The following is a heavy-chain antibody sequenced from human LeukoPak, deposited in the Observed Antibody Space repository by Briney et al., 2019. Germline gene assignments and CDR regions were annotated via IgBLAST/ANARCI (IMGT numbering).Heavy chain of an antibody. V-gene: IGHV1-2*02. J-gene: IGHJ6*02. CDR1: GYTFTGYY. D-gene: IGHD3-9*01. CDR3: ARVAILTHYGMDV. Sequence: ASVKVSCKASGYTFTGYYMHWVRQAPGQGLEWMGWINPNSGGTNYAQKFQGRVTMTRDTSISTAYMELSRLRSDDTAVYYCARVAILTHYGMDVWGQGTTVTVSS. CDR2: INPNSGGT.